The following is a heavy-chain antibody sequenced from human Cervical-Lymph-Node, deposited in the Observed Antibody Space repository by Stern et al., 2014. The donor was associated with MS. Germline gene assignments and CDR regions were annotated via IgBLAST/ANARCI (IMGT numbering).Heavy chain of an antibody. D-gene: IGHD2-21*01. CDR3: AKEGGALVKSYGLDV. Sequence: QVQLVESGGGVVQPGRSLRLSCAATGFSFGSFAMYWVRQAPGKGLEWVAVTSYEGGNEYYADPVKGRFIISRDNSKNTLFLQMNSLRAEDTAVYYCAKEGGALVKSYGLDVWGQGTTVTVS. J-gene: IGHJ6*02. CDR1: GFSFGSFA. CDR2: TSYEGGNE. V-gene: IGHV3-30*18.